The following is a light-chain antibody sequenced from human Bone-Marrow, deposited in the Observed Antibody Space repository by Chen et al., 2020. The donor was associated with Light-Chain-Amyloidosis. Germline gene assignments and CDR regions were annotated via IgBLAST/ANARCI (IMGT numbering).Light chain of an antibody. Sequence: ELVFTQSPGTLSLSPGEGANLSCRASQTISSNYLTWYQQKFGQPPRLLIYGSSSRATGIPDRFTGSGSGTDFTRTINRLEPEDFAMDYCQQYGTSPLTFGGGTKVEIK. J-gene: IGKJ4*01. CDR2: GSS. CDR3: QQYGTSPLT. V-gene: IGKV3-20*01. CDR1: QTISSNY.